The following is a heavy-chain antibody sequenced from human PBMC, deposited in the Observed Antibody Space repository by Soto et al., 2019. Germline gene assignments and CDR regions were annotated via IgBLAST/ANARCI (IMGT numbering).Heavy chain of an antibody. CDR2: IWYDGSNK. V-gene: IGHV3-33*01. Sequence: QVQLVESGGGVVQPGRSLRLSCAASGFTFSSYGMHWVRQAPGKGLEWVAVIWYDGSNKYYADSVKGRFTISRDNSKNALYLQMNSLRAEDTAVYYGAIDAYYYDSSGYFVPGDYWGQGTLVTVSS. J-gene: IGHJ4*02. CDR3: AIDAYYYDSSGYFVPGDY. D-gene: IGHD3-22*01. CDR1: GFTFSSYG.